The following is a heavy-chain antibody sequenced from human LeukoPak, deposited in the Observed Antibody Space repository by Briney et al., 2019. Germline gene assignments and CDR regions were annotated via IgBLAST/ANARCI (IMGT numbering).Heavy chain of an antibody. D-gene: IGHD6-19*01. Sequence: PGGSLRLSCAASGFTFSSYAMSWVRQAPGKGLEWVSAISGSGGSTYYADSVKGRFTISRDNSKNTPYLQTNSLRAEDTAVYYCAKDRWQWLVLFDYWGQGTLVTVSS. CDR1: GFTFSSYA. J-gene: IGHJ4*02. CDR3: AKDRWQWLVLFDY. V-gene: IGHV3-23*01. CDR2: ISGSGGST.